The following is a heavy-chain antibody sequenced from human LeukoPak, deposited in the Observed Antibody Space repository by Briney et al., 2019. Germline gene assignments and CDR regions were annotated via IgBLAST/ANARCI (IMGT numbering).Heavy chain of an antibody. CDR3: ARGATNFDY. V-gene: IGHV3-21*01. Sequence: GGSLRLSCAASGFTFSTYNMNWFRQAPGKGLEYVSSISSDSSYIYYAGSLKGRFTISRDNAKNSLYLQMNSLRAEDTAVYYCARGATNFDYWGQGTLVTVSS. CDR1: GFTFSTYN. CDR2: ISSDSSYI. J-gene: IGHJ4*02.